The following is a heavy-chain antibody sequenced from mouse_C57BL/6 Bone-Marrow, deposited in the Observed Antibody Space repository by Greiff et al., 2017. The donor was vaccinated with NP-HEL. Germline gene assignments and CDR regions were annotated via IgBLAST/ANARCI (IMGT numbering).Heavy chain of an antibody. V-gene: IGHV1-52*01. J-gene: IGHJ2*01. CDR2: IDPSDSET. CDR1: GYTFTSYW. Sequence: QVQLQQPGAELVRPGSSVKLSCKASGYTFTSYWMHWVKQRPIQGLEWIGNIDPSDSETHYNQQFKDKATLTVDKSSSTAYMQLSSLTSEDSAVYYCARKYSLATSDYFDYWGQGTTLTVSS. CDR3: ARKYSLATSDYFDY. D-gene: IGHD1-1*01.